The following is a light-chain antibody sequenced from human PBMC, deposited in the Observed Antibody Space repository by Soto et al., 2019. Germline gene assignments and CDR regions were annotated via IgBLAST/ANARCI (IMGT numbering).Light chain of an antibody. Sequence: QSALTQPASVSGSPGQTITISCTGTSSDVGGYNSVSWYQQNPGKAPKLMIYEVSTRPSGVSNRFSGSKSGNTASLTISGLQAEDEADYYCSSYTSSQRVFGTGTKVTVL. V-gene: IGLV2-14*01. CDR1: SSDVGGYNS. CDR3: SSYTSSQRV. CDR2: EVS. J-gene: IGLJ1*01.